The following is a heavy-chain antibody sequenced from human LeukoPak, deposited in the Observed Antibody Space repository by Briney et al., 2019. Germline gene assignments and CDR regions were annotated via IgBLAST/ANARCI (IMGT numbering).Heavy chain of an antibody. CDR1: GGTFSSYA. CDR2: IIPIFGTA. J-gene: IGHJ4*02. D-gene: IGHD3-22*01. Sequence: SVKVSCKASGGTFSSYAISWVRQAPGQGLEWMGGIIPIFGTANYAQKFQGRVTITADESTSTAYMELSSLRSEDTAVYYCARVAATYYYDSSGYLDYWGQGTLVTASS. V-gene: IGHV1-69*13. CDR3: ARVAATYYYDSSGYLDY.